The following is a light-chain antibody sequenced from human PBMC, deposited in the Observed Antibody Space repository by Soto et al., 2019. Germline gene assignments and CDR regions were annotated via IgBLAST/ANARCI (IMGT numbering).Light chain of an antibody. CDR1: QDINIY. V-gene: IGKV1-33*01. J-gene: IGKJ5*01. CDR2: DSS. CDR3: QQYDILPIT. Sequence: DIQMTQSPSSLFASVGDRVTITCQATQDINIYLNWYQQQPGKAHNLLIYDSSNLEIGVPSRFSGSGSWTHFTCTISSLQTEDIGTYYCQQYDILPITFGRGTRLESK.